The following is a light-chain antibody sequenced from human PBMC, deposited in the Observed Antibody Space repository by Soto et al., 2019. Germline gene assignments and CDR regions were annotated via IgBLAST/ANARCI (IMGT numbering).Light chain of an antibody. CDR2: GAS. CDR1: QSVSSN. CDR3: QTYNNWPLN. J-gene: IGKJ4*01. V-gene: IGKV3-15*01. Sequence: EIVITHAPGTRSVSPGERATLSCRASQSVSSNLAWYQQKPGQAPRLLTYGASTRATGIPARFSGSGSGTEFTLTINSLQSEDFAVYYCQTYNNWPLNFGGGTTVDIK.